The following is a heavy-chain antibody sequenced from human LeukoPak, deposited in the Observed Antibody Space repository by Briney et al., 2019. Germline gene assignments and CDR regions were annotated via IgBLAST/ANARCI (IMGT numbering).Heavy chain of an antibody. Sequence: SETLSLTCAVYGGSFSGYYWSWIRQPPGKGLEWIGEINHSGSTNYNPSLKSRVTISVGTSKNQFSLKLSSVTAADTAVYYCASALWFGGSSFDYWGQGTLVTVSS. J-gene: IGHJ4*02. CDR3: ASALWFGGSSFDY. CDR2: INHSGST. V-gene: IGHV4-34*01. CDR1: GGSFSGYY. D-gene: IGHD3-10*01.